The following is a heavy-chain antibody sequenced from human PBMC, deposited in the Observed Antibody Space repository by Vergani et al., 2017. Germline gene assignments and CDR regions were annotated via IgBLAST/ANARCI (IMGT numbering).Heavy chain of an antibody. V-gene: IGHV3-33*01. J-gene: IGHJ4*02. CDR1: GFTFSSYG. CDR3: ARGGIAVAGTEYDY. CDR2: IWYDGSNK. Sequence: QVQLVESGGGVVQPGRSLRLSCAASGFTFSSYGMHWVRQAPGKGLEWVAVIWYDGSNKYYADSVKGRFTISRDNSKNTLYLQMNSLRAEDTAVYYCARGGIAVAGTEYDYWGQGTLVTVSS. D-gene: IGHD6-19*01.